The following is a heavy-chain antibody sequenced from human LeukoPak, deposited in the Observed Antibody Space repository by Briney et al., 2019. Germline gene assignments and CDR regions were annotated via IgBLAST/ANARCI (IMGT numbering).Heavy chain of an antibody. D-gene: IGHD6-19*01. CDR2: IYTSGST. Sequence: SETLSLTYTVSGGSISSSSYYWSWIRQPAGKGLERIGRIYTSGSTTYNPSLKSRVTISGDTSENQFSLRLSSVTAADTAVYYCARHKYSSGWPPEGAFDIWGQGTMVTVSS. V-gene: IGHV4-61*02. CDR3: ARHKYSSGWPPEGAFDI. J-gene: IGHJ3*02. CDR1: GGSISSSSYY.